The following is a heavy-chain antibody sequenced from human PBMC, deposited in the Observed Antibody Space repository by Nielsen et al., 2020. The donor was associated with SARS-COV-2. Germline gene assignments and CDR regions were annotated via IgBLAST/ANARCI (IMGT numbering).Heavy chain of an antibody. Sequence: WIRQPPGKGLEWVAVISYDGSNKYYADSVKGRFTISRDNSKNTLYLQMNSLRAEDTAVYYCAKVLHGYYDILTGYPYYYGMDVWGQGTTVTVSS. CDR2: ISYDGSNK. J-gene: IGHJ6*02. CDR3: AKVLHGYYDILTGYPYYYGMDV. D-gene: IGHD3-9*01. V-gene: IGHV3-30*18.